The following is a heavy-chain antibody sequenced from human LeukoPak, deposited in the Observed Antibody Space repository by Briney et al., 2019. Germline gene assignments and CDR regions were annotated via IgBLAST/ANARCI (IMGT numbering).Heavy chain of an antibody. CDR1: GFTFSSYA. CDR3: TTTQRQLVENYYYYMDA. J-gene: IGHJ6*03. CDR2: ISYDGTNK. V-gene: IGHV3-30*04. D-gene: IGHD6-13*01. Sequence: RSGGSLRLSCAASGFTFSSYAMHWVRQAPGKGLEWVAVISYDGTNKYYADSVKGRFTISRDNSKSTLYLQMNSLRAEDTAVYYCTTTQRQLVENYYYYMDAWGKGTTVTISS.